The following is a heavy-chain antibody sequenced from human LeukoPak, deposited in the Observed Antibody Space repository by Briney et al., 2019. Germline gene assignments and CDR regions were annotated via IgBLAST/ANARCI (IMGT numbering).Heavy chain of an antibody. V-gene: IGHV4-34*01. Sequence: SETLSLTCAVYGGSFSGYYWSWIRQPPGKRLEWIGEINHSGSTNYNPSLKSRVTISVDTSKNQFSLKLSSVTAADAAVYYCARDRCSSTSCYRSYAFDIWGQGTMVTVSS. CDR1: GGSFSGYY. CDR3: ARDRCSSTSCYRSYAFDI. CDR2: INHSGST. D-gene: IGHD2-2*01. J-gene: IGHJ3*02.